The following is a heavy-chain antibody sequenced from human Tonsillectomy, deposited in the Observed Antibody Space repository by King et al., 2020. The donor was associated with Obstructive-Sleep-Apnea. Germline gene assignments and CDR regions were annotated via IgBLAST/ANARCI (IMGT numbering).Heavy chain of an antibody. CDR1: GYTFTNYY. J-gene: IGHJ6*02. D-gene: IGHD3-10*01. Sequence: VQLVQSGAEVKKPGASVKVSCKASGYTFTNYYMHWVRQAPGQGLEWMGIINPSGGSTSYAQKFQGRVTMTRDTSTSTVYMELSSLRSEDTAVYYCARGGSPSYYYYYYGMDVWGQGTTVTVSS. CDR3: ARGGSPSYYYYYYGMDV. V-gene: IGHV1-46*01. CDR2: INPSGGST.